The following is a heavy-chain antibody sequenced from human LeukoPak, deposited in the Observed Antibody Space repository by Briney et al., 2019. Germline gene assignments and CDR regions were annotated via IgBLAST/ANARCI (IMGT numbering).Heavy chain of an antibody. Sequence: AASVKVSCKASGYTFTSYYMHWVRQAPGQGLEWMGIINPSGGSTSYAQKFQGRVTMTSDTSTSTVYMELSSLRSEDTAVYYCEREGNDTLTAYDPAGNWFAPCGQGTLVTVSS. CDR3: EREGNDTLTAYDPAGNWFAP. J-gene: IGHJ5*02. CDR2: INPSGGST. CDR1: GYTFTSYY. D-gene: IGHD3-9*01. V-gene: IGHV1-46*01.